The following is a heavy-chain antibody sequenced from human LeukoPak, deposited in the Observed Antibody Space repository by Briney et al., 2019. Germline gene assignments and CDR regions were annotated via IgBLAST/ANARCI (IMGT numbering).Heavy chain of an antibody. CDR2: ISSSSSTI. D-gene: IGHD3-16*02. J-gene: IGHJ4*02. V-gene: IGHV3-48*04. CDR1: GFTFSSYS. Sequence: GGSLRLSCAASGFTFSSYSMNWVRQAPGKGLEWVSYISSSSSTIYYADSVKGRFTISRDNAKNSLYLQMNSLRAEDTAVYYCATDQGDYVWGSYRPTPFDYWGQGTLVTVSS. CDR3: ATDQGDYVWGSYRPTPFDY.